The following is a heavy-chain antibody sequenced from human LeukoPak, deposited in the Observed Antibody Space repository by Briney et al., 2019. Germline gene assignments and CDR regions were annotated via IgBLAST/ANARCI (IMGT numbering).Heavy chain of an antibody. CDR1: GFTFSYAW. J-gene: IGHJ4*02. V-gene: IGHV3-64*01. D-gene: IGHD5-24*01. CDR2: ISSNGGST. CDR3: ARAGRHMATIWFDY. Sequence: PGGSLRLSXAASGFTFSYAWLSWVRQAPGKGLEYVSAISSNGGSTYYANSVKGRFTISRDNSKNTLYLQMGSLRAEDMAVYYCARAGRHMATIWFDYWGQGTLVTVSS.